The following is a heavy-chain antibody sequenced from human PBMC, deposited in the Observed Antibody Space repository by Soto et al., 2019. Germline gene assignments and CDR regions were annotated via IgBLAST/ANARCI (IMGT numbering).Heavy chain of an antibody. CDR1: GNSFTTYY. D-gene: IGHD3-22*01. CDR2: INPSGGRT. J-gene: IGHJ4*02. CDR3: AGLYRYDSSGYYDY. V-gene: IGHV1-46*01. Sequence: ASVKVSCKASGNSFTTYYMHWVRQAPGQGLEWMGIINPSGGRTTYAQKFQGRVTMTRDTSTSTFHMELSSLTSEDTAVYYCAGLYRYDSSGYYDYWGQGTLVTVS.